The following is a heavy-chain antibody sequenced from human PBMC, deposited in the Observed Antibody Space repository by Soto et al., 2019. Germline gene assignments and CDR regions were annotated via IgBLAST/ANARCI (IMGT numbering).Heavy chain of an antibody. CDR1: GFTFSSYW. D-gene: IGHD6-13*01. J-gene: IGHJ6*03. Sequence: GGSLRLSCAASGFTFSSYWMSWVRQAPGKGLEWVANIKQDGSEKYYVDSVKGRFTISRDNAKNSLYLQMNSLRAEDTAVYYCARDRKGSYYYYYYMDVWGKGTTVTVSS. CDR3: ARDRKGSYYYYYYMDV. CDR2: IKQDGSEK. V-gene: IGHV3-7*01.